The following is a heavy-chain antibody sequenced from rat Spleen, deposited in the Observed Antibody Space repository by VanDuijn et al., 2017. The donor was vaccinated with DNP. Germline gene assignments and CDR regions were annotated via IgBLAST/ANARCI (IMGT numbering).Heavy chain of an antibody. CDR2: ISTGGGNT. CDR3: ASSILRGY. J-gene: IGHJ2*01. D-gene: IGHD1-6*01. V-gene: IGHV5S13*01. Sequence: EVQLVESGGTLVQPGRSLKLSCEASVSTFSNSGMAWVRQAPTKGLEWVASISTGGGNTYYRDSVKGRFTISRDNAKNTQYLQMDSLRSEDTATYYCASSILRGYWGQGVTVTVSS. CDR1: VSTFSNSG.